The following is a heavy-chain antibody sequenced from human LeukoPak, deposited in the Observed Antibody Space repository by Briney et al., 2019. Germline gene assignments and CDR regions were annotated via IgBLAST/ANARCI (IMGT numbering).Heavy chain of an antibody. J-gene: IGHJ5*02. V-gene: IGHV3-7*03. CDR2: IKQDGSEK. CDR1: GLTFNNYW. Sequence: PGGSLRLSCAASGLTFNNYWMNWVRQAPGKGLEWVANIKQDGSEKKYVDSVKGRFTISRDNAKKSLYLQMNSLRAEDTAVYYCARVPGPFDPWGQGTLVTVSS. CDR3: ARVPGPFDP.